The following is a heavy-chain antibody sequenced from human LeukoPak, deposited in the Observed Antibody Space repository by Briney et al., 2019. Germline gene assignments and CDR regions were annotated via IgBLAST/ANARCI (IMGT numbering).Heavy chain of an antibody. Sequence: PGGSLRLSCAASGFTFSKSAIHWVRQAPGKGLEWVAVISYDGRNKYYADSVKGRFTISRDNSKNTLYLQMNSLRAEDTAVYYCARDAGEYYFDYWGQGTLVTVSS. CDR2: ISYDGRNK. J-gene: IGHJ4*02. CDR1: GFTFSKSA. D-gene: IGHD3-10*01. V-gene: IGHV3-30*04. CDR3: ARDAGEYYFDY.